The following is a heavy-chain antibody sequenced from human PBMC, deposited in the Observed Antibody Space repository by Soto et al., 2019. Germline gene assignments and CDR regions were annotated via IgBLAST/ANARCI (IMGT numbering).Heavy chain of an antibody. CDR1: GGSFSDYY. V-gene: IGHV4-34*01. D-gene: IGHD4-4*01. J-gene: IGHJ4*02. Sequence: SETLSLTCAVYGGSFSDYYWSWIRQPPGKGLEWIGEINHSGNTNYNPSLKSRVTISVDASKNQFSLKLSSVTAADTAVYCCARGYSNSIGPLWGQGNLVTVSS. CDR2: INHSGNT. CDR3: ARGYSNSIGPL.